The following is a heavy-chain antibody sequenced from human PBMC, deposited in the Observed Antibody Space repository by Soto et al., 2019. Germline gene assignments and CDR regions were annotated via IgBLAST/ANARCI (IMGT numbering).Heavy chain of an antibody. D-gene: IGHD6-19*01. CDR3: AREGAVAGADWFGP. J-gene: IGHJ5*02. CDR1: GDSISRNSAA. V-gene: IGHV6-1*01. CDR2: TYYKSKWYN. Sequence: SQTLSLTCVISGDSISRNSAAWSWIRQSPSRGLEWLGRTYYKSKWYNEYAVSVKSRITINPDTSRNQFSLQLNSVTPEDTAVYFCAREGAVAGADWFGPWGQGTLVTVSS.